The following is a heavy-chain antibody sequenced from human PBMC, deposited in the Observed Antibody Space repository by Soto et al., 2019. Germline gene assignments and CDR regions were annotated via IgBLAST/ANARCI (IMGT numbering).Heavy chain of an antibody. CDR3: ASLPTSYYYYYMDV. CDR2: IYYSGST. Sequence: SETLSLTCTVSGGPISSYYWSWIRQPPGKGLEWIGYIYYSGSTNYNPSLKSRVTISVDTSKNQFSLKLSSVTAADTAVYYCASLPTSYYYYYMDVWGKGTTVTVSS. CDR1: GGPISSYY. V-gene: IGHV4-59*08. J-gene: IGHJ6*03. D-gene: IGHD2-2*01.